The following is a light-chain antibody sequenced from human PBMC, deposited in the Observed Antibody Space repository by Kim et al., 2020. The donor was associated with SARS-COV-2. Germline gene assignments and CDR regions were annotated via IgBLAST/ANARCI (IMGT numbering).Light chain of an antibody. CDR3: QQSYRSPLT. V-gene: IGKV1-39*01. J-gene: IGKJ4*01. CDR2: AES. Sequence: SIGDRVTITCRSSQSISNHLNWYPQLPGKAPKLLIDAESSLQSGVPTRFSGSGSGTDFTLTISSLQSADFATYFCQQSYRSPLTFGGGTKVDIK. CDR1: QSISNH.